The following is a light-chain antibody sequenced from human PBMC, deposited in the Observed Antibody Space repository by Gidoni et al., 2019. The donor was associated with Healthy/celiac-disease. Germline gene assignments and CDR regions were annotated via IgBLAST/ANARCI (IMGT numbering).Light chain of an antibody. CDR3: QQYNSYFIT. CDR1: QSISSW. CDR2: KAS. J-gene: IGKJ5*01. Sequence: DLQLTQSPSTLSTSVGDRVTITCRASQSISSWLALYQQKPGKAPKLLIYKASSLESGVPSRVSGSGSGKEFTLTISSRQPDDFASYYCQQYNSYFITFGQGTRLEIK. V-gene: IGKV1-5*03.